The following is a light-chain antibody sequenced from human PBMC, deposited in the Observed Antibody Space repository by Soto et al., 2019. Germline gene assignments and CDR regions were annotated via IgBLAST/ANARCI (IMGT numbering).Light chain of an antibody. Sequence: DIQMTQSPSTLSASVGDRVTITCRASQSISSWLAWYQQKPGKATKLLIYDASSLESGVPSRFSGSGSGTEFTLTISSLQPDDFATYYCQQYNSYNVGTFGQGTKV. CDR3: QQYNSYNVGT. V-gene: IGKV1-5*01. J-gene: IGKJ1*01. CDR1: QSISSW. CDR2: DAS.